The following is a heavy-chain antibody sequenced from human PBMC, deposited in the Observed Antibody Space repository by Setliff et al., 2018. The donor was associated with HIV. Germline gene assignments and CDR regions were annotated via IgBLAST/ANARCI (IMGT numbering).Heavy chain of an antibody. V-gene: IGHV4-59*11. CDR3: ARHNVITYGGLIYDYLYYGLDV. Sequence: SETLSLTCTISGGFISNHYWNWIRQPPGKGLEWIGSTHYSGSSYYSPSLKSRVTISLDTSKNQFSLKLSSMTAADTAVYYCARHNVITYGGLIYDYLYYGLDVWGRGTPVTVSS. D-gene: IGHD3-16*02. CDR2: THYSGSS. J-gene: IGHJ6*02. CDR1: GGFISNHY.